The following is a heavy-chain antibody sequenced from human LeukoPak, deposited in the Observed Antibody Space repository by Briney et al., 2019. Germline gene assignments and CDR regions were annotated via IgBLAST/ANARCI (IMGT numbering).Heavy chain of an antibody. J-gene: IGHJ4*02. D-gene: IGHD4-11*01. CDR1: GYTFINYD. Sequence: AASVTVSCTASGYTFINYDIDWVRQAPGQGLGWMGWMNPNSGGTKYIQKFQGRVTMTRNTSITTAYMELSALTSEDTAVYYCARGNGGSTTVTSSDDYWGQGTLVTVSS. V-gene: IGHV1-8*01. CDR3: ARGNGGSTTVTSSDDY. CDR2: MNPNSGGT.